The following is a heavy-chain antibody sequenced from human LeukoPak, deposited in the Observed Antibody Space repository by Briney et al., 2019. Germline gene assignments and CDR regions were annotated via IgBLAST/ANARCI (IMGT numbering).Heavy chain of an antibody. V-gene: IGHV3-15*01. D-gene: IGHD3-10*01. CDR2: IKRKTDGGTT. CDR1: GFTVSSNY. Sequence: GGSLRLSCAASGFTVSSNYMSWVRQAPGKGLEWVGRIKRKTDGGTTDYAAPVKGRFSISRDDSKKTLHLQMNSLKIEDTAVYYCTTEGTVRGAYLDYWGQGTLVTVSS. J-gene: IGHJ4*02. CDR3: TTEGTVRGAYLDY.